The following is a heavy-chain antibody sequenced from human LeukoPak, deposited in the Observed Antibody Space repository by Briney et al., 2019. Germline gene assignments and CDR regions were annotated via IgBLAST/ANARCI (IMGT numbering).Heavy chain of an antibody. V-gene: IGHV3-73*01. CDR3: TRHSATTVTDY. Sequence: GGSLRLSCAASGFTFSASAMHWVRQASGKGLEGVGHIRTKPLSYATAYAASVKGRFTISRDDSKNTAYLQMNSLRTEDTAIYYCTRHSATTVTDYWGQGTLVTVSS. CDR1: GFTFSASA. D-gene: IGHD4-11*01. J-gene: IGHJ4*02. CDR2: IRTKPLSYAT.